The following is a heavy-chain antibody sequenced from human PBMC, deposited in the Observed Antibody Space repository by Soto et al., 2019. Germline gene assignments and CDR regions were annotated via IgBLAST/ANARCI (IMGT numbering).Heavy chain of an antibody. CDR3: TRGPGRGYATEEDYCLDY. CDR2: ISVSSTYI. D-gene: IGHD2-2*01. J-gene: IGHJ4*01. Sequence: EVQLVESGGGLVKPGESLRLSCAASGFTFSSHTMNWVRQAPGKGLEWVSSISVSSTYIYYADSVKGRFTISRDNAKNSAYLQKNSLRAEDTAVYYCTRGPGRGYATEEDYCLDYWGHGNLVTVSS. V-gene: IGHV3-21*02. CDR1: GFTFSSHT.